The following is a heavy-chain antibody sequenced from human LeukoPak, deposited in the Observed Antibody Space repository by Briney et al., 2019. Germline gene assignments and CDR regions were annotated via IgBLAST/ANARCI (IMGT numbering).Heavy chain of an antibody. Sequence: SETLSLTCTVSGGSISSYYWSWIRQPPGKGLEWIGSIYYSGSTYYNPSLKSRVTISVDTSKNQFSLRLISVTAADTAVYYCATSFHGSGGYYIPGVGLERRVQHYYYMDVWGKGTTVTISS. D-gene: IGHD3-10*01. CDR2: IYYSGST. CDR3: ATSFHGSGGYYIPGVGLERRVQHYYYMDV. J-gene: IGHJ6*03. V-gene: IGHV4-39*07. CDR1: GGSISSYY.